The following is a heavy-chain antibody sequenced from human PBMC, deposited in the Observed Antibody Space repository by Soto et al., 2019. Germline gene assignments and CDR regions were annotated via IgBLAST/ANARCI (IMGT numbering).Heavy chain of an antibody. CDR1: GYTFTSYD. J-gene: IGHJ4*02. Sequence: QVQLVQSGAEVKKPGASVKVSCKASGYTFTSYDINWVRQATGQGLEWMGWMNPNSGNTGYPQKFQGRVTMTRNTSISTAYMGLSSLRSEDTAVYYCARGRGMTTVTTTDYWGQGTLVTVSS. CDR2: MNPNSGNT. D-gene: IGHD4-17*01. V-gene: IGHV1-8*01. CDR3: ARGRGMTTVTTTDY.